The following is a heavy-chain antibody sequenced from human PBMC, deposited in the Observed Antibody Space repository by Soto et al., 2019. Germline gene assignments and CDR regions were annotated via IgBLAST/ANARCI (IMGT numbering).Heavy chain of an antibody. V-gene: IGHV1-18*01. D-gene: IGHD5-12*01. Sequence: ASVKVSCRASGYTFTSYGISWVRQAPGQGLEWMGLLIPYNGDRIYAQKFQGRVILTTDTATNTAYMELGSLRSDDTAVYYCVRDASSGYRGWWDPWGQGTLVTVSS. J-gene: IGHJ5*02. CDR2: LIPYNGDR. CDR1: GYTFTSYG. CDR3: VRDASSGYRGWWDP.